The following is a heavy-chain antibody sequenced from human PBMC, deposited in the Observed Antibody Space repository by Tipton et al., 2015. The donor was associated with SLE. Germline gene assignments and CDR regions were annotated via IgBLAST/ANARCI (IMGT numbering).Heavy chain of an antibody. CDR2: IYPGDSDT. V-gene: IGHV5-51*03. J-gene: IGHJ2*01. D-gene: IGHD6-19*01. CDR3: ARLQLAGTWYFDL. Sequence: VQLVQSGAEVKKPGESLKISCKGSGYSFATYWIAWVRQKPGKGLEWMAIIYPGDSDTRYSPSFQGQVTISADKSISTAYLQWSSLKASDTAMYYCARLQLAGTWYFDLWGRGTLVTVSS. CDR1: GYSFATYW.